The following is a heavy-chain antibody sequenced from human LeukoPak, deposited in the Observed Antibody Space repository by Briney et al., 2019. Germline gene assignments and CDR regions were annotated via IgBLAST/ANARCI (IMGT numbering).Heavy chain of an antibody. CDR2: ISSSSTYI. J-gene: IGHJ4*02. CDR1: GFTFSSYS. D-gene: IGHD5-18*01. V-gene: IGHV3-21*01. CDR3: ARHLSGITGYTYGRGIDY. Sequence: GGSLRLSCAASGFTFSSYSMNWVRQAPGKGLEWVSSISSSSTYIYYADSVKGRFTISRDNAKTSLYLQMNSLRAEDTAVYYCARHLSGITGYTYGRGIDYWGQGTLVTVSS.